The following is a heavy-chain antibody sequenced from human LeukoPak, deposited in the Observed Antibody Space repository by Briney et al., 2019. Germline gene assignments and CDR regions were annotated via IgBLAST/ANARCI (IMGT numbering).Heavy chain of an antibody. J-gene: IGHJ5*02. CDR2: ISSDGSID. D-gene: IGHD1-7*01. CDR3: TREGMGTTFSAWFDP. CDR1: GFSFSSYG. Sequence: QPGRSLSLSCAASGFSFSSYGMHWVRQAPGKGLEWVAVISSDGSIDYYADSGRGRFTVSRDNSKNTLFMQVNSLRVEDTAVYYCTREGMGTTFSAWFDPWGQGTPVTVPS. V-gene: IGHV3-30*03.